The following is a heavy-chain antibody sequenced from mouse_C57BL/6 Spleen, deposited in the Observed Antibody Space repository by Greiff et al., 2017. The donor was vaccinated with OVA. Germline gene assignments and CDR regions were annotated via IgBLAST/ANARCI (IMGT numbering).Heavy chain of an antibody. J-gene: IGHJ4*01. Sequence: VQLVESGAELVKPGASVKMSCKASGYTFTTYPIEWMKQNHGKSLEWIGNFHPYNDDTKYNEKFKGKATLTVEKSSSTVYLELSRLTSDDSAVDYCARGYYGSLYYAMDYWGQGTSVTVSS. CDR3: ARGYYGSLYYAMDY. CDR1: GYTFTTYP. CDR2: FHPYNDDT. V-gene: IGHV1-47*01. D-gene: IGHD1-1*01.